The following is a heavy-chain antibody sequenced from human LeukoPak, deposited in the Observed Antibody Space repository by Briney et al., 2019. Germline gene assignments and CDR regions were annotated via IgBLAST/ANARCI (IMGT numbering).Heavy chain of an antibody. CDR3: ARQFRGYSSGWYVGYYYYMDV. J-gene: IGHJ6*03. V-gene: IGHV4-39*01. Sequence: SETLSLTCTVSGGSISSSSSYWGWIRQAPEKGLEWIGTIYYSGTTYYNPSLKSRVTISVDTSKNQFSLKLSSVTAADTAMYYCARQFRGYSSGWYVGYYYYMDVWGKGTTVTISS. CDR2: IYYSGTT. CDR1: GGSISSSSSY. D-gene: IGHD6-19*01.